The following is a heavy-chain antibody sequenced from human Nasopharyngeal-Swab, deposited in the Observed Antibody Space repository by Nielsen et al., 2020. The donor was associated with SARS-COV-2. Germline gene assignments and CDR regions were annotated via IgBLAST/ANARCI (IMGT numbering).Heavy chain of an antibody. CDR1: GFTFSSYS. Sequence: GGSLRLSCAASGFTFSSYSMNWVRQAPGKGLEWVPSISTSSSNIYYADSVKGRFTIPRDNAKNSLYLQMNSLRAEDTAVYYCASLGATEPTSYYYYGMDVWGQGTTVTVSS. CDR2: ISTSSSNI. D-gene: IGHD5-12*01. J-gene: IGHJ6*02. V-gene: IGHV3-21*01. CDR3: ASLGATEPTSYYYYGMDV.